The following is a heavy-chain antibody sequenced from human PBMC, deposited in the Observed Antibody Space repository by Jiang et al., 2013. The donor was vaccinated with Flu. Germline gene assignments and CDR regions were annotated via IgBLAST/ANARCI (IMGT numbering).Heavy chain of an antibody. V-gene: IGHV1-8*01. CDR3: VRGPTGTTDY. Sequence: GAEVKKPGASVKVSCKASGYTFTTYDINWVRQAAGQGLEWMGWMSPNSGITRYTQKFQGRVTMTRDTSINTAYMELSRLASEDAAVYYCVRGPTGTTDYWGQGTLVTVSS. CDR2: MSPNSGIT. D-gene: IGHD1-7*01. CDR1: GYTFTTYD. J-gene: IGHJ4*02.